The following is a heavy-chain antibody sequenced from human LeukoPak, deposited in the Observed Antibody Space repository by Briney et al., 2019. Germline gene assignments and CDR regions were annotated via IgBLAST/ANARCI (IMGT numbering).Heavy chain of an antibody. D-gene: IGHD3-9*01. V-gene: IGHV4-39*07. CDR2: IYYSGST. CDR1: GGSISSSSYY. J-gene: IGHJ4*02. CDR3: ARDMVRYHN. Sequence: PSETLSLTCTVSGGSISSSSYYWGWIRQPPGKGLEWIGSIYYSGSTYYNPSLKSRVTISVDTSKNQFSLKLSSATAADTAVYYCARDMVRYHNWGQGTLVTVSS.